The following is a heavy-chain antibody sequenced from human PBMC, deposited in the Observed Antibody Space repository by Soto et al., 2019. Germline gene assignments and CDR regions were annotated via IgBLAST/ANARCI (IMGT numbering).Heavy chain of an antibody. Sequence: ASVKVSCTTAGYSYIVDYSGWVRQELGQGLEWMGWINPNTGGTKYTQKFQGWVTMTTDTSISTASLELSRLRSDATAVYYCVRGDVTTVTTTLDYWGQGTLVPVFS. CDR3: VRGDVTTVTTTLDY. CDR1: GYSYIVDY. V-gene: IGHV1-2*04. D-gene: IGHD4-17*01. J-gene: IGHJ4*02. CDR2: INPNTGGT.